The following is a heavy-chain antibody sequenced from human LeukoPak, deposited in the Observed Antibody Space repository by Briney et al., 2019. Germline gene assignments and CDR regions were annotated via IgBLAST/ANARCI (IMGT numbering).Heavy chain of an antibody. Sequence: SETLSLTCTISGGSFIGYYWGWIRQPAGKALEWIGRIYTTGTNYDPSLKSRVAMSVDTSKNKFSLKLSSVTAADTAVYYCARGGGTTDGGFDSWGQGTLVTVSS. CDR3: ARGGGTTDGGFDS. CDR2: IYTTGT. CDR1: GGSFIGYY. V-gene: IGHV4-4*07. J-gene: IGHJ4*02. D-gene: IGHD1/OR15-1a*01.